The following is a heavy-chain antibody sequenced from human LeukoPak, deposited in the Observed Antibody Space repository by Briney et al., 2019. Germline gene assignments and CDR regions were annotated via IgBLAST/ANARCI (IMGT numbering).Heavy chain of an antibody. CDR3: ASLLIPDIDY. Sequence: PGGSQRLSCAASGFTFSGYAMHWVRQAPGKGLEWVAVISYDGSQKYYADSVTGRFTISRDNSKNTLYLQMTSLRPEDTAVYYCASLLIPDIDYWGQGTLVTVSS. V-gene: IGHV3-30-3*01. D-gene: IGHD2-21*01. J-gene: IGHJ4*02. CDR2: ISYDGSQK. CDR1: GFTFSGYA.